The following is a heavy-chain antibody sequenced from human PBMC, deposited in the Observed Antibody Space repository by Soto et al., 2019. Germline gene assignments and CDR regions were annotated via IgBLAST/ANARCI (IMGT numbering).Heavy chain of an antibody. CDR3: ASATRPGDCPDY. D-gene: IGHD2-21*02. Sequence: SETLSFTCTLSAGCRICCGYYSSWICQHPGNGLEWIGYIYYSGGTYYNPSLTSRVTISVDTSKNQFTLKLSSVTSVDTAVYPCASATRPGDCPDYWGQESMVRISS. J-gene: IGHJ4*02. CDR2: IYYSGGT. CDR1: AGCRICCGYY. V-gene: IGHV4-31*03.